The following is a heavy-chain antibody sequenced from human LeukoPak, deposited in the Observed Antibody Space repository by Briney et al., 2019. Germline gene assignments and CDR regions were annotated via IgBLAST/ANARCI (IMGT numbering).Heavy chain of an antibody. J-gene: IGHJ3*02. CDR1: GGSFSSYY. D-gene: IGHD3-22*01. CDR3: ARDGYYYDSSGYPRRFDAFDI. Sequence: PSETLSLTCAVYGGSFSSYYWSWIRQPPGKGLEWIGYIYYSGSTNYNPSLKSRVTISVDTSKNQFSLKLSSVTAADTAVYYCARDGYYYDSSGYPRRFDAFDIWGQGTMVTVSS. V-gene: IGHV4-59*12. CDR2: IYYSGST.